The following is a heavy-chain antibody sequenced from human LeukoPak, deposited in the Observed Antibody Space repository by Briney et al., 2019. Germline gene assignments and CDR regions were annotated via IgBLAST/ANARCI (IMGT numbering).Heavy chain of an antibody. J-gene: IGHJ4*02. CDR2: MSYSGTT. CDR1: GGSITSNIYF. Sequence: SETLSHTCTVSGGSITSNIYFWDWIRQPPGKGLEWIGTMSYSGTTYYNPSLTSRVTMSVDTSQNQFSLNLSSVTAADTAVYYCARQPSSSWYKFDYSGQGTLVTVSS. V-gene: IGHV4-39*01. D-gene: IGHD6-13*01. CDR3: ARQPSSSWYKFDY.